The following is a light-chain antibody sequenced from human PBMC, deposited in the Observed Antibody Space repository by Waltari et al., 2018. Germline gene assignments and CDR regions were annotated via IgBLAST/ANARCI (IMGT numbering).Light chain of an antibody. V-gene: IGLV2-23*01. J-gene: IGLJ2*01. Sequence: QSALTQPASVSGSPGQSITISCTGTSSDVGSYNLVSWYQQHPGKAPKLIIYEGGKRTAGLSKRFSGSKSDNTASLTISGLQAEDEADYCCCSYAGSSPQVVFGGGTKLTVL. CDR2: EGG. CDR3: CSYAGSSPQVV. CDR1: SSDVGSYNL.